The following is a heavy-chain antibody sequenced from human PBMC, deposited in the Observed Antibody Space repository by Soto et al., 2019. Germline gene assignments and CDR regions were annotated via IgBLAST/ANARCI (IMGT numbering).Heavy chain of an antibody. Sequence: GGSLRLSCAASGFTFSSYAMHWVRQAPGKGLEWVAVISYDGSNKYYADSVKGRFTISRDNSKNTLYLQMNSLRAEDTAVYYCARDRGELDEGAFDIWGQGTMVTVSS. CDR1: GFTFSSYA. V-gene: IGHV3-30-3*01. CDR3: ARDRGELDEGAFDI. J-gene: IGHJ3*02. CDR2: ISYDGSNK. D-gene: IGHD1-26*01.